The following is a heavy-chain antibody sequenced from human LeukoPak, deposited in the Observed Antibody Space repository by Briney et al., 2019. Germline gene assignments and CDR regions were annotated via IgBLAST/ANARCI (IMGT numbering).Heavy chain of an antibody. V-gene: IGHV3-23*01. D-gene: IGHD3-16*01. CDR1: GFTFSSYA. Sequence: GGSLRLSCAASGFTFSSYAMSWVRQAPGKGLEWVSAISGSGGSTYYADSVKGRFTISRDNSKNTLYLQMNSLRAEDTAVYYCARSLGEWLAYDYWGQGTLVTVSS. CDR3: ARSLGEWLAYDY. CDR2: ISGSGGST. J-gene: IGHJ4*02.